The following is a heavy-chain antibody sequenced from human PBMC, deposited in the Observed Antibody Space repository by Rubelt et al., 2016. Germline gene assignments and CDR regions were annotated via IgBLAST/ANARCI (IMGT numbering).Heavy chain of an antibody. D-gene: IGHD1-26*01. Sequence: QLQLQESGPGLVKPSETLSLTCTVSGGSISSSDYYWGWIRKPPGKGLEWIGSMYYSGRTYYNPSLKSRLTISGDRSKCHFSRRRRDVTAADTAVYYWARGLREGGMDGWGQGTTVTVSS. CDR3: ARGLREGGMDG. CDR2: MYYSGRT. V-gene: IGHV4-39*07. CDR1: GGSISSSDYY. J-gene: IGHJ6*02.